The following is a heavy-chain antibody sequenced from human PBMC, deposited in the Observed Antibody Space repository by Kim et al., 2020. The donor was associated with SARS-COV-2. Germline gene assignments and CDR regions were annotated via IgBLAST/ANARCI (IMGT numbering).Heavy chain of an antibody. J-gene: IGHJ3*02. CDR1: GFTFSSYW. CDR2: INSDGSST. CDR3: ARERIVGAPEAFDI. D-gene: IGHD1-26*01. V-gene: IGHV3-74*01. Sequence: GGSLRLSCAASGFTFSSYWMHWVRQAPGKGLVWVSRINSDGSSTSYADSVKGRFTISRDNAKNTLYLQMNSLRAEDTAVYYCARERIVGAPEAFDIWGQGTMVTVSS.